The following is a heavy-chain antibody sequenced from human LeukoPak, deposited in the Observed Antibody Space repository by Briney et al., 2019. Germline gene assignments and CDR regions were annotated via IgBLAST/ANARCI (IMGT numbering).Heavy chain of an antibody. CDR2: ISWNSGSI. J-gene: IGHJ3*02. Sequence: GRSLRLSCAASGFTFDDYAMHWVRQAPGKGLEWVSGISWNSGSIGYADSGKGRFTISRDNAKNSLNLQMNSLRAEDTALYYCAKDKGLGNSGFNDAFDIWGQGTLVIVSS. D-gene: IGHD4-23*01. CDR1: GFTFDDYA. CDR3: AKDKGLGNSGFNDAFDI. V-gene: IGHV3-9*01.